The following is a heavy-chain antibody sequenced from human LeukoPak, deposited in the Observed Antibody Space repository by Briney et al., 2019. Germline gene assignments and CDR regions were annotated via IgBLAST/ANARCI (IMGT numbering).Heavy chain of an antibody. V-gene: IGHV3-9*01. D-gene: IGHD3-22*01. CDR2: ISWNSGSI. Sequence: GGSLRLSCAASGFTFDDYAMHWVRQAPGKGLEWVSGISWNSGSIGYADSVKGRFTISRDNAKNSLYLQMNSLRAEDTALYYCAKDIYDSSGDYLDYWGQGTLVTVSS. CDR1: GFTFDDYA. CDR3: AKDIYDSSGDYLDY. J-gene: IGHJ4*02.